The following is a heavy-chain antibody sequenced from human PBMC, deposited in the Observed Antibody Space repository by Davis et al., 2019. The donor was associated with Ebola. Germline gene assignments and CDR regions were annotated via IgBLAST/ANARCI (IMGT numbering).Heavy chain of an antibody. CDR1: GGSISSSSYY. D-gene: IGHD3-10*01. V-gene: IGHV4-39*01. J-gene: IGHJ4*02. CDR2: IYYSGST. Sequence: PSEILSLTCTVSGGSISSSSYYWGWIRQPPGKGLEWIGSIYYSGSTYYNPSLKSRVTISVDTSKNQFSLKLSSVTAADTAVYYCARRGPDGSLYWGQGTLVTVSS. CDR3: ARRGPDGSLY.